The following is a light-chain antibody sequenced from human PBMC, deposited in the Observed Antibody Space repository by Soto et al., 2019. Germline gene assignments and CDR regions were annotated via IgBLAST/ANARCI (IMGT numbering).Light chain of an antibody. J-gene: IGKJ1*01. CDR2: KAS. V-gene: IGKV1-5*03. CDR3: QHYNSYSEA. CDR1: QTISSW. Sequence: DIQMTQSPSTLSGSVGDRVTITCRASQTISSWLAWYQQKPGKAPKLLIYKASTLKSGVPSRFSGSGSGTEFTLTISILQPDDFATYYCQHYNSYSEAFDQGTKVELK.